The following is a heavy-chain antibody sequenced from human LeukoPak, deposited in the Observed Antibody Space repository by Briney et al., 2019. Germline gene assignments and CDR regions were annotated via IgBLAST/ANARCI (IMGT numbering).Heavy chain of an antibody. D-gene: IGHD3-3*01. V-gene: IGHV1-69*13. Sequence: SVKVSCKASGGTFSSYAISWVRQAPGQGLEWMGGIIPIFGTANYAQKFQGRVTITADESTSTAYMELSSLRSEDTAVYYCARGGFWNGHYYYYMDVWGKGTTVTVSS. CDR1: GGTFSSYA. CDR3: ARGGFWNGHYYYYMDV. J-gene: IGHJ6*03. CDR2: IIPIFGTA.